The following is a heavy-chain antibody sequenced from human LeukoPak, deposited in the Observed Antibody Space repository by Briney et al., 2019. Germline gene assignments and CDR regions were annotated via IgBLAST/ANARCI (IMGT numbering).Heavy chain of an antibody. Sequence: SVKVSCKASGGTFSSYAISWVRQAPGQGLEWMGGIIPIFGTANYAQKFQGRVAITADKSTSTAYMELSSLRSEDTAVYYCARGEGEYQLADYWGQGTLVTVSS. CDR3: ARGEGEYQLADY. V-gene: IGHV1-69*06. CDR1: GGTFSSYA. J-gene: IGHJ4*02. D-gene: IGHD2-2*01. CDR2: IIPIFGTA.